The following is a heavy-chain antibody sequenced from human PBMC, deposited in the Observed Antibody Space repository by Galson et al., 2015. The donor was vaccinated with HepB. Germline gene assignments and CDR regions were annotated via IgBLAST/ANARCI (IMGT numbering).Heavy chain of an antibody. Sequence: SLRLSCAVSGFTVSSNYMSWVRQAPGKGLEWVSVIYSGGSTHYADSVKGRFTISRDNSKNTLYLQMNSLRAGDTAVYFCARGSPYHYDTSGYFPQFFDYWGQGTLVTVSS. D-gene: IGHD3-22*01. J-gene: IGHJ4*02. CDR3: ARGSPYHYDTSGYFPQFFDY. V-gene: IGHV3-53*01. CDR2: IYSGGST. CDR1: GFTVSSNY.